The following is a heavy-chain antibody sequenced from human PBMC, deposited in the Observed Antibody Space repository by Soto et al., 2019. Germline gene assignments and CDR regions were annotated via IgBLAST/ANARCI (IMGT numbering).Heavy chain of an antibody. V-gene: IGHV3-33*01. J-gene: IGHJ4*02. D-gene: IGHD1-26*01. CDR1: GFTFSTYG. CDR3: ARASGSYHLDY. Sequence: QVQLVESGGGVVQPGRSLRLSCAASGFTFSTYGMHWVRQAPGKGLEWVSTTWYDGSNKYYADSVKGRFTISRDNSKNTLYLQMNSLRAEDTAVYYCARASGSYHLDYWGQGTPVTVSS. CDR2: TWYDGSNK.